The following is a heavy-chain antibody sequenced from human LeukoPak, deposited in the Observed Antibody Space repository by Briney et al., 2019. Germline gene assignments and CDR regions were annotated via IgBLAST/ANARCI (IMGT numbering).Heavy chain of an antibody. CDR1: GFTFSSYS. CDR2: ISSSSSYL. Sequence: GGSLRLSCAAAGFTFSSYSMNLVRQAPGKGLELVSSISSSSSYLYYADSVKGRFTISRDNAKNSLYLQMNSLRAEDTAMYYCARERDSSSSGWFDPWGQGTLVTVAS. D-gene: IGHD6-13*01. V-gene: IGHV3-21*01. CDR3: ARERDSSSSGWFDP. J-gene: IGHJ5*02.